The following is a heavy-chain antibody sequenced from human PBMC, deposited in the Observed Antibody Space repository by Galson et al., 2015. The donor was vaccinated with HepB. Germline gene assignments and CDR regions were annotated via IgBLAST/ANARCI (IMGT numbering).Heavy chain of an antibody. CDR1: GFTFSSYS. D-gene: IGHD3-10*01. V-gene: IGHV3-48*01. CDR3: VRHRSHYDGSGGRDGRDV. J-gene: IGHJ3*01. Sequence: SLRLSCAVSGFTFSSYSMNWVRQAPGKGLKWVSYISSDSTTIYYTDSVKGRFTISRDSAKNSLYLQMNGLRAEDTALCYCVRHRSHYDGSGGRDGRDVGGQGTMVTV. CDR2: ISSDSTTI.